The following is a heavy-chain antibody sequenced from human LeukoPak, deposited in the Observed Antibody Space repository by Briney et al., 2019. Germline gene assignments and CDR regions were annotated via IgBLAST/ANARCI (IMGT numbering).Heavy chain of an antibody. CDR2: TRNKANSYTT. Sequence: GGSLRLSCAASGFTFSDHYMDWVRQAAGKGLEWVGRTRNKANSYTTEYAASVKGRVTISRDDSKNSLYLQMNSLRAEDTAVYYCAKDWIYYFDYWGQGTLVTVSS. D-gene: IGHD2-2*03. V-gene: IGHV3-72*01. CDR1: GFTFSDHY. J-gene: IGHJ4*02. CDR3: AKDWIYYFDY.